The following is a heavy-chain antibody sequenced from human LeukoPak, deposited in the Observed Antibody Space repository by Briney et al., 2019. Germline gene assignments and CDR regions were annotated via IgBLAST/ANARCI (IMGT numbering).Heavy chain of an antibody. J-gene: IGHJ5*02. Sequence: SETLSLTCTVSGGSISSYYWSWIRQPPGKGLEWIGYIYYSGSTNYNPSLKSRVTVSVDTSKNQFSLKLSSVTAADTAVYYCAREGYSYGTNWFDPWGQGTLVTVSS. CDR3: AREGYSYGTNWFDP. CDR1: GGSISSYY. V-gene: IGHV4-59*01. CDR2: IYYSGST. D-gene: IGHD5-18*01.